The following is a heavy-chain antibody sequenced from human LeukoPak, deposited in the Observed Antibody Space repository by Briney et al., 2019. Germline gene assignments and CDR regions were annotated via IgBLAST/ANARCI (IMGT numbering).Heavy chain of an antibody. V-gene: IGHV3-48*01. CDR1: GFTFSTYS. D-gene: IGHD3-22*01. CDR3: ARGSDYYDSSGHSEIDY. Sequence: GGSLRLSCAASGFTFSTYSMKWVRQAPGKGLEWVSYISDSGAMYYADSVRGRFTISRENAQNSLFLQMNSLRSEDTAVYYCARGSDYYDSSGHSEIDYWGQGTLVTVSS. J-gene: IGHJ4*02. CDR2: ISDSGAM.